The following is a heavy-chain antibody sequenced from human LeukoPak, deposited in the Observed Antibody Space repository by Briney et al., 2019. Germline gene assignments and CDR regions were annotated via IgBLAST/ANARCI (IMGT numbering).Heavy chain of an antibody. J-gene: IGHJ5*02. V-gene: IGHV4-61*08. D-gene: IGHD2-2*01. CDR3: ARDRVLKSGGLVVVPAAGFDL. CDR2: IYYSGST. Sequence: PSQTLSLTCTVSGGSISSGGYYWSWIRQPPGKGLEWIGYIYYSGSTNYNPSLKSRVTISVDTSKNQFSLKLSSVTAADTAVYYCARDRVLKSGGLVVVPAAGFDLWGQGTLVTVSS. CDR1: GGSISSGGYY.